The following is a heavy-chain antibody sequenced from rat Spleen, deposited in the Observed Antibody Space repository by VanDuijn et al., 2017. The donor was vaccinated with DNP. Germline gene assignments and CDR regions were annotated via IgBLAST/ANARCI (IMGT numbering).Heavy chain of an antibody. CDR2: IWKHGAT. CDR3: DRHRDYYDGHFRFFDY. J-gene: IGHJ2*01. V-gene: IGHV2-41*01. D-gene: IGHD1-12*03. CDR1: GFSLASYN. Sequence: QVRLKESGPGLVQPSQTLSLTCTVSGFSLASYNVHWLRQPPGKGLEWMGVIWKHGATRYNLAVQSRLSISRDTSKSQVLSKMNSLQPEDTGTYYCDRHRDYYDGHFRFFDYWGQGVMVTLSS.